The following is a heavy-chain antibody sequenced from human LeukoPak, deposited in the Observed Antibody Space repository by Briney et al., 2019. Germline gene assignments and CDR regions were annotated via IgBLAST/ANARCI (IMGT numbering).Heavy chain of an antibody. CDR1: GFTFSSYA. J-gene: IGHJ1*01. CDR2: ISGSGGST. CDR3: SRGQIGVAGSPDYFQH. Sequence: GGSLRLSCAASGFTFSSYAMSWVRQAPGKGLEWVSAISGSGGSTYYADSVKGRFTISRDNSKNTLYLQMNSLRAEDTAVYYCSRGQIGVAGSPDYFQHWGQGTLVTVSS. V-gene: IGHV3-23*01. D-gene: IGHD6-19*01.